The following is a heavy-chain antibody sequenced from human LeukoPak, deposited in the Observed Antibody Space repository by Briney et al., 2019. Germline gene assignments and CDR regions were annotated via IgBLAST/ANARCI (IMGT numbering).Heavy chain of an antibody. CDR3: ARDKGTLTLGLDY. D-gene: IGHD3-10*01. Sequence: PGGSLRLSCAASGFTVSSNYMNWVRQAPGKGLEWVSVIYSSSSTYYADSVKGRFTISRDNSKNTLYLQMNSLRAEDTAVYYCARDKGTLTLGLDYWGQGTLVTVSS. V-gene: IGHV3-66*01. CDR2: IYSSSST. CDR1: GFTVSSNY. J-gene: IGHJ4*02.